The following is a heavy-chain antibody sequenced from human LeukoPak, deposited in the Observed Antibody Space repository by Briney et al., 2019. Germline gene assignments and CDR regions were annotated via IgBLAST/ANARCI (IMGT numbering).Heavy chain of an antibody. J-gene: IGHJ4*02. CDR3: ARGNPSLYSSGWYPFDY. V-gene: IGHV4-61*02. CDR2: IYTSGST. CDR1: GGSISSGSYY. D-gene: IGHD6-19*01. Sequence: PSETLSLTCTVSGGSISSGSYYWSWLRQPAGKGLEWIGRIYTSGSTNYNPSLKRPVTISVDTSKNQFSLKLSSVAAADTALYYCARGNPSLYSSGWYPFDYWGQGTLVTVSS.